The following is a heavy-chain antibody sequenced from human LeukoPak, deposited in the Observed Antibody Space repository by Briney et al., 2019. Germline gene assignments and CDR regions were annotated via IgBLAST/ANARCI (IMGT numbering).Heavy chain of an antibody. J-gene: IGHJ4*02. CDR1: GYTSTKYG. D-gene: IGHD4-17*01. CDR2: ISTYNGNT. CDR3: ARGDDYGDYWGLY. V-gene: IGHV1-18*01. Sequence: ASVKVSCKASGYTSTKYGITWVRQAPGQGLEWMGWISTYNGNTNYAQKLQGRVTMTTDTSTSTAYMELRSLISDDAAVYYCARGDDYGDYWGLYWGQGTLVTVSS.